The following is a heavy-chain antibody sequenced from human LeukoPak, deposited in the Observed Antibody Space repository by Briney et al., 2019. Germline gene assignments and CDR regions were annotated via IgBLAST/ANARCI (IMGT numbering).Heavy chain of an antibody. CDR2: ISSSSSYI. CDR3: ATVSMVSSIDY. CDR1: GFTFSSYS. D-gene: IGHD2/OR15-2a*01. J-gene: IGHJ4*02. V-gene: IGHV3-21*01. Sequence: GGSLRLSCAASGFTFSSYSMNWVRQAPGKGLEWVSSISSSSSYIYYADSVKGRFTISRDNAKNSLYLQMNSLRAEDTAVYYCATVSMVSSIDYWGQGTLVTVSS.